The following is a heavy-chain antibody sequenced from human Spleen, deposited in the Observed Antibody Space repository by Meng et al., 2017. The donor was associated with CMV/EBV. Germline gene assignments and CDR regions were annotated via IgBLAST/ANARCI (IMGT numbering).Heavy chain of an antibody. D-gene: IGHD4-17*01. CDR3: AKDRRGDYYNHHYGMDV. J-gene: IGHJ6*02. CDR1: GFIFSSFD. CDR2: ISGSGGNT. V-gene: IGHV3-23*01. Sequence: GESLKISCAASGFIFSSFDMHWVRQAPGKGLEWVSAISGSGGNTYYADSVKGRFTISRDNSKNTLYLQMFSLRGEETAIYFCAKDRRGDYYNHHYGMDVWGQGTTVTVSS.